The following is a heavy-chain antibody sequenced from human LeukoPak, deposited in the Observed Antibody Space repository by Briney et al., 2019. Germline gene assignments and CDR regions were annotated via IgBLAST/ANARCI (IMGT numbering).Heavy chain of an antibody. V-gene: IGHV3-30*03. CDR3: ARDGNLRKAGATVFGSIYFDY. CDR1: GFTFSSYG. J-gene: IGHJ4*02. Sequence: PGGSLRLSCAASGFTFSSYGMHWVRQAPGKGLEWVAFISYDGTNKYYADSVKGRFTISRDNSKNTLCLQMNSLRSEDTAVYYCARDGNLRKAGATVFGSIYFDYWGQGTLVTVSS. D-gene: IGHD1-26*01. CDR2: ISYDGTNK.